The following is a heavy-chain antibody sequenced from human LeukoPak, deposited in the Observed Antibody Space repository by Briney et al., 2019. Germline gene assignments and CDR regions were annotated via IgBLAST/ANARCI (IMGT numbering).Heavy chain of an antibody. Sequence: PSQTLSLTCTVSGGSISSGGYYWSWIRQPPGKGLEWIGYIYHSGSTYYNPSLKSRVTMSVDTSKNQFSLKLSSVTAADTAVYYCARDPSCTSTSCLYAFDIWGQGTMVTVSS. CDR3: ARDPSCTSTSCLYAFDI. J-gene: IGHJ3*02. V-gene: IGHV4-30-2*01. CDR1: GGSISSGGYY. CDR2: IYHSGST. D-gene: IGHD2-2*01.